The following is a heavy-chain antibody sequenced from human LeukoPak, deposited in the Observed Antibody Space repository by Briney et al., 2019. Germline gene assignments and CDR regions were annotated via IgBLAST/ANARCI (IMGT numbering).Heavy chain of an antibody. CDR2: INHSGST. V-gene: IGHV4-34*01. CDR3: ARRVKHYDFWSGYSGHAFDI. D-gene: IGHD3-3*01. J-gene: IGHJ3*02. CDR1: GGSFSGYY. Sequence: SETLSLTCAVYGGSFSGYYWSWIRQPPGKGLEWIGEINHSGSTNYNPSLKSRVTISVDTSNNQFSLRLSSVTAADTAVYYRARRVKHYDFWSGYSGHAFDIWGQGTMVTVSS.